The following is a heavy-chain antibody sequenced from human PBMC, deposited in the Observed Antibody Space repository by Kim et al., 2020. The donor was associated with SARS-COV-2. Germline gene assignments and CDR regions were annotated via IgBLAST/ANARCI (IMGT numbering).Heavy chain of an antibody. D-gene: IGHD3-10*01. CDR1: GYTFTGYY. CDR3: ARDFPKPPGVTMVRGAVYYGMDV. J-gene: IGHJ6*02. Sequence: ASVKVSCKASGYTFTGYYMHWVRQAPGQGLEWMGWINPNSGGTNYAQKFQGRVTMTRDTSICTAYMELSRLRSDDTAVYYCARDFPKPPGVTMVRGAVYYGMDVWGQGTTVTVSS. CDR2: INPNSGGT. V-gene: IGHV1-2*02.